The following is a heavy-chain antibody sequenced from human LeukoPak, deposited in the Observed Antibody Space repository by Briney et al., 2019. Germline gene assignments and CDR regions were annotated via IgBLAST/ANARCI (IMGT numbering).Heavy chain of an antibody. CDR3: ARDRMAGDY. D-gene: IGHD5-24*01. CDR2: FYYSGST. V-gene: IGHV4-59*01. Sequence: SETLSLTCTVSGGSISSYYWSWIRQPPGKGLEWIGYFYYSGSTNYNPSLKSRVTISVDTSKNQHSLKLSSVTAADTAVYYCARDRMAGDYWGQGTLVTVSS. J-gene: IGHJ4*02. CDR1: GGSISSYY.